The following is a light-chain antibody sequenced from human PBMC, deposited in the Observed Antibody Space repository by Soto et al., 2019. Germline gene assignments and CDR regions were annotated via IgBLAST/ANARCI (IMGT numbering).Light chain of an antibody. CDR1: QSVKTF. Sequence: EIVLTQSPATLSLYPGERATLSCRASQSVKTFLVWYQQRPGQAPRLLIYDASHRAAGIPARFSGSGFGTDFTLTISSLEPEDAAVYYCQQRSNWPPITFGQGTRLEIK. V-gene: IGKV3-11*01. J-gene: IGKJ5*01. CDR3: QQRSNWPPIT. CDR2: DAS.